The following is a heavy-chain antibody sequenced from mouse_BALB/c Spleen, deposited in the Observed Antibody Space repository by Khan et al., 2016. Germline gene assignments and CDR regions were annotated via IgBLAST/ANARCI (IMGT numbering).Heavy chain of an antibody. J-gene: IGHJ3*01. CDR1: GFNIKDNY. D-gene: IGHD2-1*01. CDR3: ARGDYGNYAAY. Sequence: VQLQQSRAELVRPGASVKLSCKASGFNIKDNYMHWVKQRPEQGLECIGWIDPENGNTIYAPKFQGKASITADTSSNTAYLQLSSLTSEDTAVYYCARGDYGNYAAYWGQGALVTVSA. V-gene: IGHV14-1*02. CDR2: IDPENGNT.